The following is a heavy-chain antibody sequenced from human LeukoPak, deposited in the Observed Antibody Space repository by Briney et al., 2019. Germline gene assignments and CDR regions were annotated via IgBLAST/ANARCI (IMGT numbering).Heavy chain of an antibody. D-gene: IGHD3-10*01. V-gene: IGHV3-7*01. J-gene: IGHJ4*02. CDR1: GFIFSNSW. CDR2: IKQGGSEK. CDR3: VGWSGDNFNY. Sequence: PGGSLRLSCAASGFIFSNSWMSWIRQPPGKGLEWVAHIKQGGSEKYYVDSVKGRFTISRDNAQNSLYLQMNSLRAEDTAMFYCVGWSGDNFNYWGQGTLVTVSS.